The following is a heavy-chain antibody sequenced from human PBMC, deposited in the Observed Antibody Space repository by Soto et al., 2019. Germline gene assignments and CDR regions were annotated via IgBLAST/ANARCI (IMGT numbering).Heavy chain of an antibody. CDR2: INEDGSER. V-gene: IGHV3-7*04. CDR1: GFTFSNFW. J-gene: IGHJ3*02. Sequence: EVQLVESGGGLVQPGGSLRLSCEGSGFTFSNFWMTWVRQAPGKGLEWVANINEDGSERYYVDSVKGRFTISTDNAKNALYLQMNSLRAEGTAVYFCARGRSNAFEIWGQGTMVTVSS. CDR3: ARGRSNAFEI.